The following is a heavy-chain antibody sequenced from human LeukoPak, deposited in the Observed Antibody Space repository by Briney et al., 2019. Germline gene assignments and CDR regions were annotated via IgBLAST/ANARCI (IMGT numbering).Heavy chain of an antibody. CDR1: GYTFSTFG. Sequence: PSVTVSCKPSGYTFSTFGISWVRQAPGQGLEWMGWISGRKGHTSYAQNLQDRVTLTTDTSTTTAYMELRRLRSDDTAVYYCARRGTGYSYGSGFSYYYMDVWGDGNTVTVS. J-gene: IGHJ6*03. D-gene: IGHD5-18*01. CDR2: ISGRKGHT. V-gene: IGHV1-18*01. CDR3: ARRGTGYSYGSGFSYYYMDV.